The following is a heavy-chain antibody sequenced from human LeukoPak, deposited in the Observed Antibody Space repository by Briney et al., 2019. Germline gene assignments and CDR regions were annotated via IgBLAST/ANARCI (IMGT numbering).Heavy chain of an antibody. CDR1: GFTFSTYG. V-gene: IGHV3-33*06. CDR3: AKVDCGGDCSHFDS. Sequence: GGSLRLSCTASGFTFSTYGMHWVRQAPGKGLEWVALIWFDGSNRYYADSVKGRFTISRDNSKSTVYLQMNSLRAGDTAVYYCAKVDCGGDCSHFDSWGQGTLVTVSP. D-gene: IGHD2-21*02. J-gene: IGHJ4*02. CDR2: IWFDGSNR.